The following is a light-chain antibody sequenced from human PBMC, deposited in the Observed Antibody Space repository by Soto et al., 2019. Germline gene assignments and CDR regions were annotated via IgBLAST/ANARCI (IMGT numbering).Light chain of an antibody. J-gene: IGKJ2*01. Sequence: EIVLTQSPGTLSLSPGERATLSCRASQSLTSSYLAWYQQKPGQDPRLLIYGASSRATGIPDRFSGSGSGTDYTLNTSRLEQEDFAVYACQQYESSPPSYTFGQRAKLEIK. CDR2: GAS. V-gene: IGKV3-20*01. CDR1: QSLTSSY. CDR3: QQYESSPPSYT.